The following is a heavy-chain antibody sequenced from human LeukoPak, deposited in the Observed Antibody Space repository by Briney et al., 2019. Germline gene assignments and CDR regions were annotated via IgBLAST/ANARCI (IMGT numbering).Heavy chain of an antibody. D-gene: IGHD1-26*01. J-gene: IGHJ4*02. CDR2: IYSGGST. V-gene: IGHV3-53*01. CDR1: GFTVSSNY. CDR3: AKGREAYSGSYTPFDY. Sequence: GGSLRLSCAASGFTVSSNYMSWVRQAPGKGLEWVSVIYSGGSTYYADSVKGRFTISRDSSKSTLYLQMNSLRAEDTAVYYCAKGREAYSGSYTPFDYWGQGTLVTVSS.